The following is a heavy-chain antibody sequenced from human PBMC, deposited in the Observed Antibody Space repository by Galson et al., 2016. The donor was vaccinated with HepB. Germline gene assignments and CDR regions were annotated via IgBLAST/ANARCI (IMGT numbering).Heavy chain of an antibody. V-gene: IGHV3-9*01. CDR1: GFTFDDCA. CDR3: VKDSGSELAGTSWFDY. D-gene: IGHD6-19*01. J-gene: IGHJ4*02. CDR2: ISWNGGTI. Sequence: SLRLSCAASGFTFDDCAMHWVRQAPGTGLEWVSGISWNGGTIDYADSVKGRFTISRDNAKNSMYLQMNSLRVEDTALYYCVKDSGSELAGTSWFDYLGQGALVTVSS.